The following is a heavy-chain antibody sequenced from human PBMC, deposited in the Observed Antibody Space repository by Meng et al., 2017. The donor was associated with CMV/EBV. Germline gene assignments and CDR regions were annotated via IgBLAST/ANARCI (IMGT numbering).Heavy chain of an antibody. V-gene: IGHV5-10-1*01. D-gene: IGHD4-17*01. J-gene: IGHJ4*02. Sequence: GSGYSVTSYWISWVRQMPGKGLEWMGRIDPSDSYTNYSPSFQGHVTISADKSISTAYLQWSSLKASDTAMYYCASQTYGDAWDYFDYWGQGTLVTVSS. CDR2: IDPSDSYT. CDR1: GYSVTSYW. CDR3: ASQTYGDAWDYFDY.